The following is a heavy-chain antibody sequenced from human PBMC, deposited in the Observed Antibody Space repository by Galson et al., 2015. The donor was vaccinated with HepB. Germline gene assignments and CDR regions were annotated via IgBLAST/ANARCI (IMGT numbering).Heavy chain of an antibody. V-gene: IGHV3-53*01. CDR2: IYSGGST. CDR1: GFTVSSNY. D-gene: IGHD5-12*01. Sequence: SLRLSCAASGFTVSSNYMSWVRQAPGKGLEWVSVIYSGGSTYYEDSVKGRFTISRDNSKNTLYLQMNSLRAEDTAVYYCARIGSGYDYVPKAFDIWGQGTMVTVSS. J-gene: IGHJ3*02. CDR3: ARIGSGYDYVPKAFDI.